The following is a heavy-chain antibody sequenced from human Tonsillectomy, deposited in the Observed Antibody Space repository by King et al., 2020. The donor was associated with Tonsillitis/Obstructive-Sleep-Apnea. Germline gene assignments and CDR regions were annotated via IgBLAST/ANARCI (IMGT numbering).Heavy chain of an antibody. CDR3: ASEMAYVVNAFDI. CDR2: IDHSGGT. Sequence: VQLQQWGAGLLQPSETLSLTCAVYGGSFSAYYWSWIRQPPGKGLEWIGEIDHSGGTNYNPSLKSRVTISVDTSKNQFSLKLSSVTAADTAVYYWASEMAYVVNAFDIWGQGTMVTVSS. CDR1: GGSFSAYY. J-gene: IGHJ3*02. V-gene: IGHV4-34*01. D-gene: IGHD2-8*01.